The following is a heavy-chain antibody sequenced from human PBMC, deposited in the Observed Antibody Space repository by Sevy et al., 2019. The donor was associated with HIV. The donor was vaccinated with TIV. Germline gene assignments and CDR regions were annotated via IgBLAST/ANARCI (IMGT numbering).Heavy chain of an antibody. J-gene: IGHJ5*02. Sequence: GGSLRLSCVASGFDFTEHQMHWVRQPVGKGLEWIAAIGIYGDTYYMGSVKGRFTISREDAHNSLFLQLASLTVGDTATYYLVRGTVGRPGGAWFDPWGQGTLVTVSS. CDR3: VRGTVGRPGGAWFDP. V-gene: IGHV3-13*04. CDR2: IGIYGDT. CDR1: GFDFTEHQ. D-gene: IGHD3-10*01.